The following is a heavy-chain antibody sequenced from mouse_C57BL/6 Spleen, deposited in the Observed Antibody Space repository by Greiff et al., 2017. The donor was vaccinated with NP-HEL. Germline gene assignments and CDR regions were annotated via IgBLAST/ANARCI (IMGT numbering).Heavy chain of an antibody. Sequence: VKVVESGAELARPGASVKLSCKASGYTFTSYGISWVKQRTGQGLEWIGEIYPRSGNTYYNEKFKGKATLTADKSSSTAYMELRSLTSEDSAVYFCARSGYEAWFAYWGQGTLVTVSA. CDR1: GYTFTSYG. J-gene: IGHJ3*01. D-gene: IGHD2-2*01. CDR2: IYPRSGNT. CDR3: ARSGYEAWFAY. V-gene: IGHV1-81*01.